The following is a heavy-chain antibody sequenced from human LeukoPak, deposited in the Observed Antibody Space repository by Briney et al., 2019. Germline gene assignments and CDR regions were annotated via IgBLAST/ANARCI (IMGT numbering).Heavy chain of an antibody. V-gene: IGHV4-59*08. Sequence: SETLSLTCTVSGGSMSPYHWGWIRQPPGKGLEWTGYIYCTNYNPSPKSRVTISVDTSKNQFSLKLSSVTAADTAIYYCARAVSGRFDYWGQGTLVTVSS. J-gene: IGHJ4*02. CDR3: ARAVSGRFDY. CDR1: GGSMSPYH. CDR2: IYCT. D-gene: IGHD6-19*01.